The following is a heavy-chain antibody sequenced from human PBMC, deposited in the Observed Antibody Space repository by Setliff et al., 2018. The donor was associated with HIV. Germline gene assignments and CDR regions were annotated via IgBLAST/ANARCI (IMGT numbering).Heavy chain of an antibody. Sequence: PGGSLRLSCAASGFTFSTYYMSWVRQAPGKGLEWVANINQDGSDKYYVDSVKGRFTISRDNAKNSVYLQMNSLRAEDTAVYYCARREYNYVPRAFDLWGRGTMVTVSS. CDR3: ARREYNYVPRAFDL. D-gene: IGHD3-16*01. J-gene: IGHJ3*01. V-gene: IGHV3-7*01. CDR2: INQDGSDK. CDR1: GFTFSTYY.